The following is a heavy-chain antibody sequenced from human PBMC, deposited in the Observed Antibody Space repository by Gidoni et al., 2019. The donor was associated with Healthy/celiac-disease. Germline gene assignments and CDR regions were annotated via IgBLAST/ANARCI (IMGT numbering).Heavy chain of an antibody. V-gene: IGHV3-23*01. CDR1: GFTFSSYA. CDR2: ISGSGGST. J-gene: IGHJ4*02. Sequence: EVQLLESGGGLVQPGGSLRLSCAASGFTFSSYAMSWVRQAPGKGLEWVSAISGSGGSTYYADSVKGRFTISRDNSKNTLYLQMNSLRAEDTAVYYCAKDREREGGELPPFDYWGQGTLVTVSS. D-gene: IGHD1-26*01. CDR3: AKDREREGGELPPFDY.